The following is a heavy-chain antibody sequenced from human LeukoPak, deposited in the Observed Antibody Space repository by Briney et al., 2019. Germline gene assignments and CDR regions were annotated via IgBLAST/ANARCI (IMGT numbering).Heavy chain of an antibody. Sequence: PSETLSLTCAVSGGSVSSSTYYWGWIRQPPGKGLEWIGSIYHSGSNYYNPSLKSRVTISVDTSKNQFSLKLSSVTAADTAVYYCARHSSGYDVMTDFDYWGQGTLVTVSS. CDR1: GGSVSSSTYY. D-gene: IGHD5-12*01. CDR2: IYHSGSN. CDR3: ARHSSGYDVMTDFDY. V-gene: IGHV4-39*01. J-gene: IGHJ4*02.